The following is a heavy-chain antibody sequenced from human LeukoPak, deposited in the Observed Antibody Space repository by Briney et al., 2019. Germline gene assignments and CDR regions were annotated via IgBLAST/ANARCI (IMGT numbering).Heavy chain of an antibody. V-gene: IGHV4-30-4*01. D-gene: IGHD2-15*01. Sequence: SQTLSLTCTVSGGSISSGDYYWSWIRQAPGQGLEWIGYIYYSGSTYYNPSLKSRVTISVDKSKNQFSLKLSSVTAAHTAVYYCARGGKAAVRFDLWGQGTRVSVS. J-gene: IGHJ5*02. CDR2: IYYSGST. CDR1: GGSISSGDYY. CDR3: ARGGKAAVRFDL.